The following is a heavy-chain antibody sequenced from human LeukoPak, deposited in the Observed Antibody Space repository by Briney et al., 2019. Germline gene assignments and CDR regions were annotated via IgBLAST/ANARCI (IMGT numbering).Heavy chain of an antibody. J-gene: IGHJ4*02. CDR1: GFTFSSYW. V-gene: IGHV3-7*03. CDR2: IKQDGSEK. Sequence: GGSRRLSCAASGFTFSSYWMSWVRQAPGKGLEWVANIKQDGSEKYYVDSVKGRFTISRDNAKNSLYLQMNSLRAEDTAVYYCASPKTPSGSYGDFDYWGQGTLVTVSS. CDR3: ASPKTPSGSYGDFDY. D-gene: IGHD1-26*01.